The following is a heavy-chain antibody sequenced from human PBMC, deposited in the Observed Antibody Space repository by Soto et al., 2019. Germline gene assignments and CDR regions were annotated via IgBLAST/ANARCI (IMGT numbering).Heavy chain of an antibody. V-gene: IGHV1-2*02. Sequence: QVQLVQSGAEVKKPGASVKVSCKASGYTFTGYYMHWVRQAPGQGLEWMGWINPNSGGTNYAQKFQGRVTMTRDTSISTAYMELSRRRSDDTAVYYCARDCHCSSTSCYGLDPWGQGTLVTDSS. J-gene: IGHJ5*02. CDR2: INPNSGGT. D-gene: IGHD2-2*01. CDR3: ARDCHCSSTSCYGLDP. CDR1: GYTFTGYY.